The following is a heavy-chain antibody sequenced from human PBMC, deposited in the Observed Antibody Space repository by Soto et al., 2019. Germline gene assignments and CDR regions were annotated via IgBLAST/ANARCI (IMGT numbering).Heavy chain of an antibody. CDR2: IKQDGSEK. J-gene: IGHJ4*02. CDR3: AITHYAGAY. Sequence: EVQLVESGGGLVQPGGSLRLSCAGSGFTFSNYWMSWVRQAPGKGLEWVANIKQDGSEKHYVDSVKGRFIISRDNAKNSLYLQMNSLRPEDTAVYYCAITHYAGAYCGQGTLFTVSS. CDR1: GFTFSNYW. V-gene: IGHV3-7*01. D-gene: IGHD2-2*01.